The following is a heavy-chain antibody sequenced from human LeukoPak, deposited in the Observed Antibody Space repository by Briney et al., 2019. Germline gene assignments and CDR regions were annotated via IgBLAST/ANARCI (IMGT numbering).Heavy chain of an antibody. J-gene: IGHJ4*02. CDR1: GYTFT. CDR2: ISAYNGNT. D-gene: IGHD6-19*01. CDR3: ASLYSSGWYLDY. V-gene: IGHV1-18*01. Sequence: ASVKVSCKASGYTFTISWVRQAPGQGLEWMGWISAYNGNTNYAQKLQGRVTMTTDTSTSTAYMELRSLRSEDTAVYYCASLYSSGWYLDYWGQGTLVTVSS.